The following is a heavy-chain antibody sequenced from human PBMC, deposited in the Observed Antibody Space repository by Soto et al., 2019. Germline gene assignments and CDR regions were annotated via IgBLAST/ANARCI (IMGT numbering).Heavy chain of an antibody. J-gene: IGHJ4*02. CDR3: AKDVPSIHHTSGCAY. V-gene: IGHV3-23*01. CDR1: GCTFSTYA. Sequence: GGSLRLSCAASGCTFSTYAMSWVRQAPGKGLEWVSAISSGGTSTYYADSVKGRFTISRDNSKNTLFLQMISLRAEDTAIYYCAKDVPSIHHTSGCAYWGQGTLVTVS. D-gene: IGHD3-22*01. CDR2: ISSGGTST.